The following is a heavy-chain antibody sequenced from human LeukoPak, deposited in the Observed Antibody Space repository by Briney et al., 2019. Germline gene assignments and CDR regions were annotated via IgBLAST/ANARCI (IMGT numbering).Heavy chain of an antibody. Sequence: SQTLSLTCAISGDSVSSNSAAWNWIRQSPSRGLEWLGRTYYRSKWYNDYAVSVKSRITINPDTSKSQFSLQLNSVTPEDTAVYYCARHEYSGSYPPREFDYWGQGTLVTVSS. CDR3: ARHEYSGSYPPREFDY. CDR1: GDSVSSNSAA. J-gene: IGHJ4*02. D-gene: IGHD1-26*01. CDR2: TYYRSKWYN. V-gene: IGHV6-1*01.